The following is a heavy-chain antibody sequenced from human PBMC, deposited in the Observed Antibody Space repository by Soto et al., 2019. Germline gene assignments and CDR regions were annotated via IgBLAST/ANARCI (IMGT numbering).Heavy chain of an antibody. D-gene: IGHD6-6*01. CDR1: GGTFSSYA. CDR3: ARVNWGSSSFSDYYYYGMDV. V-gene: IGHV1-69*13. CDR2: IIPIFGTA. J-gene: IGHJ6*02. Sequence: VASVKVSCKASGGTFSSYAISWVRQAPGQGLEWMGGIIPIFGTANYAQKFQGRVTITADESTSTAYMELSSLRSEDTAVYYCARVNWGSSSFSDYYYYGMDVWGQGTTVTVSS.